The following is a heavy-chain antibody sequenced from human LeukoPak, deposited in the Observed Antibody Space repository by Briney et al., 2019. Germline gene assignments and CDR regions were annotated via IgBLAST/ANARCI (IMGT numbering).Heavy chain of an antibody. J-gene: IGHJ4*02. D-gene: IGHD3-22*01. V-gene: IGHV4-38-2*02. CDR2: IYHSGST. CDR1: GYSISSGYY. Sequence: PSETLSLTCTVSGYSISSGYYWGWIRQPPGKGLEWIGSIYHSGSTYYNPSLKSRVTISVDTSKNQFSLKLSSVTAADTAVYYCARYPNYYDSSGYFDYWGQGTLVTVSS. CDR3: ARYPNYYDSSGYFDY.